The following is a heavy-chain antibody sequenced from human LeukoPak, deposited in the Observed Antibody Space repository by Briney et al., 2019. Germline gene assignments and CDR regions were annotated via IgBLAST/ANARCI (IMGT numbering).Heavy chain of an antibody. Sequence: SETLSLTCTVSGGSISSYYWSWIRQPPGKGLEWIGYIYYSGSTNYNPSLKSRVTISVDTSKNQFSLKLSSVTAADTAMYYCARLPTDLLAFDYWGQGTLVTVSS. J-gene: IGHJ4*02. D-gene: IGHD2-8*02. CDR2: IYYSGST. V-gene: IGHV4-59*08. CDR1: GGSISSYY. CDR3: ARLPTDLLAFDY.